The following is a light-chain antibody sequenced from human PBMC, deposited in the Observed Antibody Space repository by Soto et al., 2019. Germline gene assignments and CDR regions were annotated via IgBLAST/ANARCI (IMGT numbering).Light chain of an antibody. CDR1: SFNIGAGYD. J-gene: IGLJ1*01. V-gene: IGLV1-40*01. CDR3: QSYDSSLSGFYV. CDR2: GNS. Sequence: QSVLTQPPSVSGAPGQRVTISCTGSSFNIGAGYDVHWYQQLPGTAPKVLIHGNSNRPSGVPDRFSGSKSGTSASLAITGLQAEDEADYYCQSYDSSLSGFYVFGTGTKLTVL.